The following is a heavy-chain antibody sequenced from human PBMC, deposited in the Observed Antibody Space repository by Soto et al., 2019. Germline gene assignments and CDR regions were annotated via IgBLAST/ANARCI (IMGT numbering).Heavy chain of an antibody. V-gene: IGHV3-21*01. CDR2: ISSSSSYI. Sequence: EVQLVESGGGLVKPGGSLRLSCAASGFTFSSYSMNWVRQAPGKGLEWVSSISSSSSYIYYADSVKGRFTISRDNAKNSLYLQMNSLRAEDTAVYYCARDGSSSSWPYYYYYYGMDGWGQGTTVTVSS. D-gene: IGHD6-13*01. CDR1: GFTFSSYS. CDR3: ARDGSSSSWPYYYYYYGMDG. J-gene: IGHJ6*02.